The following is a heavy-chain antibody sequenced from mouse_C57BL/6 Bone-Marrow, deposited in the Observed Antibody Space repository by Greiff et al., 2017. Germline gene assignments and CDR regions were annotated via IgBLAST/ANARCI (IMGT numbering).Heavy chain of an antibody. CDR3: TRIAY. CDR1: GFNIKDAC. CDR2: IEPENGDT. J-gene: IGHJ3*01. V-gene: IGHV14-4*01. Sequence: LQRSGAKLLSPGASVKLSCTASGFNIKDACMHGLKRRPEQGLEGIGWIEPENGDTEYASKFQGKATITVDTSSNTAYLQLSSLTSEDTAVYYCTRIAYWGQGTLVTVSA.